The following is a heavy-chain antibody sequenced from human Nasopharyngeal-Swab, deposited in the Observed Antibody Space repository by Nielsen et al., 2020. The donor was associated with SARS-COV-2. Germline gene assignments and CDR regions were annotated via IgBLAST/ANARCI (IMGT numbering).Heavy chain of an antibody. V-gene: IGHV3-53*01. CDR2: IYSGGNA. J-gene: IGHJ4*02. CDR1: GFIITSNY. CDR3: ARDTGFCTRGSCGPFDS. Sequence: GESLKISCAASGFIITSNYMNWVRHAPGKGLEWVSVIYSGGNAYYADSVKGRFTISRDTSKNMLYLQMDSVRADDTAVYYCARDTGFCTRGSCGPFDSWGQGTLVSVSS. D-gene: IGHD2-8*01.